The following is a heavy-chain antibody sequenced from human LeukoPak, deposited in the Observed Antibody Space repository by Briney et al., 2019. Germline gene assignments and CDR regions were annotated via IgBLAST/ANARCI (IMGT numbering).Heavy chain of an antibody. D-gene: IGHD3-16*02. V-gene: IGHV4-59*12. CDR1: GDSISSYY. J-gene: IGHJ4*02. CDR3: ARDPYDYVWGSYLRGNFDY. CDR2: IYYSGST. Sequence: SETLSLACTISGDSISSYYWSWIRQPPGKVLGWNGRIYYSGSTYYNPSLKSRVTISVDTSKNQFSLKLSSVTAADTAVYYCARDPYDYVWGSYLRGNFDYWGQPTLVTVSS.